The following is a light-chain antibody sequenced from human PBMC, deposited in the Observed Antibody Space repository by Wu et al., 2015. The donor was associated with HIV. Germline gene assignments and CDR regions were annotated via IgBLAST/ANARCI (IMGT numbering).Light chain of an antibody. V-gene: IGKV1-39*01. CDR3: QQIYNTPKT. CDR2: GAS. J-gene: IGKJ1*01. Sequence: QMTQSPSSLSASVGDRVTITCRASQSIFTYINWYQQKAGKAPKLLIFGASSLQSGVSSRFSGSGSGTDFTLTIISLQPEDFATYYCQQIYNTPKTFGQGTKVEIK. CDR1: QSIFTY.